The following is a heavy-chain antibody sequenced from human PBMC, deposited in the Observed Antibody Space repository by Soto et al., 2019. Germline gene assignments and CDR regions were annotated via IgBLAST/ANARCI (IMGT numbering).Heavy chain of an antibody. V-gene: IGHV3-48*02. CDR1: GFTFSSYS. Sequence: GGSLRLSCAASGFTFSSYSMNWVRQAPGKGLEWVSYISSSSSTIYYADSVRGRFTISRDNAKNSLYLQMNSLRDEDTTVYYCARCPGVVSRYYFDYWGQGTLVTVSS. J-gene: IGHJ4*02. CDR3: ARCPGVVSRYYFDY. D-gene: IGHD3-3*01. CDR2: ISSSSSTI.